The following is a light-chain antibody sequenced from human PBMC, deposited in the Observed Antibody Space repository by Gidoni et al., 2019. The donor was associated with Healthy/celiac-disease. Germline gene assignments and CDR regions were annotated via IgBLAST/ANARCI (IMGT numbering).Light chain of an antibody. V-gene: IGLV1-51*01. Sequence: QSVLTQPPSVSAAPGQKVTISCSGSSSNIWNNYVSGYQQHPGTAPKLLIYDNNKRPSGIPDRFSCSKSGTSATLGITGLQTGDEADYYCGTWDSSLSAGIWVFGGGTKLTVL. CDR1: SSNIWNNY. J-gene: IGLJ3*02. CDR3: GTWDSSLSAGIWV. CDR2: DNN.